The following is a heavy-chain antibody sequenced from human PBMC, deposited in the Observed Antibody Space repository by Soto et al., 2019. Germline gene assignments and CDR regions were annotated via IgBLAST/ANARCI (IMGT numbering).Heavy chain of an antibody. CDR1: GGSISSYY. Sequence: SETLSLTCTVSGGSISSYYWSWIRQPPGKGLEWIGYIYYSGSTNYNPSLKSRVTISVDTSKNQFPLKLSSVTAADTAVYYCARSLTVTMYYFDYWGQGTLVTVSS. CDR3: ARSLTVTMYYFDY. D-gene: IGHD4-17*01. J-gene: IGHJ4*02. V-gene: IGHV4-59*01. CDR2: IYYSGST.